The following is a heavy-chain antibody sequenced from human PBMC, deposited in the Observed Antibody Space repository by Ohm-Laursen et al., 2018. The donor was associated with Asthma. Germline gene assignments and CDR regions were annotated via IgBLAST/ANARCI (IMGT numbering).Heavy chain of an antibody. CDR2: ISYDGSNK. D-gene: IGHD1-26*01. Sequence: SLRLSRAASGFTFSSYAMHWVRQAPGKGLEWVAVISYDGSNKYYADSVKGRFTISRDNSKNTLYLQMNSLRAEDTALYYCARIGPEWELPGREYSLIHWGQGTLVTVSS. CDR3: ARIGPEWELPGREYSLIH. CDR1: GFTFSSYA. V-gene: IGHV3-30-3*01. J-gene: IGHJ1*01.